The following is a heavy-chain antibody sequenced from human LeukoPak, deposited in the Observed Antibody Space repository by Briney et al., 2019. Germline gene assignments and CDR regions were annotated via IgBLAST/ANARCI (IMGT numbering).Heavy chain of an antibody. CDR2: ISASGGTT. D-gene: IGHD2-2*01. Sequence: PGGSLRLSCAASGFTFSTYAMSWVRQAPGKGLEWVSAISASGGTTYYADSVKGRFTISRDNSKNTLYLQTSSLRAEDTAVYYCAKKPREYCSSTSCPNWIDAWGQGTLVTVSS. CDR3: AKKPREYCSSTSCPNWIDA. J-gene: IGHJ5*02. CDR1: GFTFSTYA. V-gene: IGHV3-23*01.